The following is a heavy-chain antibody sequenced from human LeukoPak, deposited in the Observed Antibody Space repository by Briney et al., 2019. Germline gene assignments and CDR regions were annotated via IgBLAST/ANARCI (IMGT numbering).Heavy chain of an antibody. Sequence: GGSLRLSCAASGFTFSSYWMHWVRQAPGKGLVWVSRIGDDGGHTFHADSVKGRFAMSRDNSKNTLYLQMNSLRAEDTGVYYCARVTGDYNLVDYWGQGTLVTVSS. J-gene: IGHJ4*02. D-gene: IGHD4-17*01. V-gene: IGHV3-74*01. CDR2: IGDDGGHT. CDR3: ARVTGDYNLVDY. CDR1: GFTFSSYW.